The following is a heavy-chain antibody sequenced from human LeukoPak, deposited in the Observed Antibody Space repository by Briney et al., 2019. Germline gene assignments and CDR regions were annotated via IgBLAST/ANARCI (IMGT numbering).Heavy chain of an antibody. CDR2: ISSSSSTI. D-gene: IGHD3-3*01. V-gene: IGHV3-48*01. CDR1: GFTFSSYS. CDR3: ARAPVTIFGVVIIKGWNWFDP. Sequence: QPGGSLRLSCAASGFTFSSYSMNWVRQAPGKGLEWVSYISSSSSTIYYADSVKGRFTISRDNSKNTLYLQMNSLRAEDTAVYYCARAPVTIFGVVIIKGWNWFDPWGQGTLVTVSS. J-gene: IGHJ5*02.